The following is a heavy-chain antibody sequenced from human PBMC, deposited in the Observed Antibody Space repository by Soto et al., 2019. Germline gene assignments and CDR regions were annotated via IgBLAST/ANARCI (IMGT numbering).Heavy chain of an antibody. D-gene: IGHD6-6*01. J-gene: IGHJ6*03. V-gene: IGHV4-4*02. CDR1: SGSISSSNW. Sequence: QVQLQESGPGLVKPSGTLSLTCAVSSGSISSSNWWSWVRQPPGKGLEWIGEIYHRGSTNYNPSLQSRATISVDKSKNQFSLKLSSVTAADTAVYYCARDLSGSSSGYYYYYYMDVWGKGTTVTVSS. CDR3: ARDLSGSSSGYYYYYYMDV. CDR2: IYHRGST.